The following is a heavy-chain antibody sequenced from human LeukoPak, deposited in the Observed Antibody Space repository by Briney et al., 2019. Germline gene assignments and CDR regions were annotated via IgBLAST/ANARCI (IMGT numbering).Heavy chain of an antibody. D-gene: IGHD1-26*01. J-gene: IGHJ3*02. V-gene: IGHV3-9*01. CDR2: INWNSGSI. CDR3: AKDMMAIVGGTTSAFDM. Sequence: GGSLRLSCAASGFSFDDYAMHWVRQAPGKGLEWVSGINWNSGSIDYAESVKGRFTISRDNAKNSLYLQMNSLRAEDTALYYCAKDMMAIVGGTTSAFDMWGQGTMVAVSS. CDR1: GFSFDDYA.